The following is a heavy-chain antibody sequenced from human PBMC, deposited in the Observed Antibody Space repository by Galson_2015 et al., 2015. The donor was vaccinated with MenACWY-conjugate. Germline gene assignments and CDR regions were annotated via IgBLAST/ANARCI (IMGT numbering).Heavy chain of an antibody. D-gene: IGHD4-23*01. J-gene: IGHJ4*02. CDR1: GFTFSSYS. CDR2: ISSSSSTI. CDR3: ARDGTERNYGGNSGPHY. V-gene: IGHV3-48*04. Sequence: SLRLSCAASGFTFSSYSMNWVRQAPGKGLEWVSYISSSSSTIYYADSVKGRFTISRDNAKNSLYLQMNSLRAEDTAVYYCARDGTERNYGGNSGPHYWGQGTLVAVSS.